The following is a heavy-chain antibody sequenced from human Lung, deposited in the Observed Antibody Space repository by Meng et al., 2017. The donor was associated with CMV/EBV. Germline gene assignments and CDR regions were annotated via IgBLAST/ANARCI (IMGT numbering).Heavy chain of an antibody. CDR1: GGSVSSRSYY. V-gene: IGHV4-39*07. Sequence: GSLRLSCTVSGGSVSSRSYYWGWIRQSPGRGLEWIGSIYYSGSTYYNPSLKSRVTISGDMSTNQLSLKLSSVTAADTAVYFCARDFGGGSYYPYLQLWGQGXLVTVSS. CDR3: ARDFGGGSYYPYLQL. CDR2: IYYSGST. D-gene: IGHD1-26*01. J-gene: IGHJ1*01.